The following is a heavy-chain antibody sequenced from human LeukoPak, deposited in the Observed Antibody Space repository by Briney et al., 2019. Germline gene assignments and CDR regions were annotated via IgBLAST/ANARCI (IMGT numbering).Heavy chain of an antibody. CDR1: GFTVSSNY. CDR2: IYSGGST. V-gene: IGHV3-66*01. CDR3: AKGYCSGGSCYTYDAFDI. D-gene: IGHD2-15*01. Sequence: GGSLRLSCAASGFTVSSNYMSWVRQAPGKGLEWVSVIYSGGSTYYADSVKGRFTISRDNSKNTLYLQMNSLRAEDTAVYYCAKGYCSGGSCYTYDAFDIWGQGTMVTVSS. J-gene: IGHJ3*02.